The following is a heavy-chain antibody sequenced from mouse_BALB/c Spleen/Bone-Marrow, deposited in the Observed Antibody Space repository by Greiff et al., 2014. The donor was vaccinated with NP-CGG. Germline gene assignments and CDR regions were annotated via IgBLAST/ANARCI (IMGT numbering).Heavy chain of an antibody. CDR2: IFPGDSTT. Sequence: VQLQQSGVELVKPGASVKLSCKASGNTFTSYDINWVRQRPEQGLEWIGWIFPGDSTTKYNEKFKGKATLTTDKSSSTVHMQLSRLTSEDSAVYFCVRSRLRDWYFDVWAAGTTVTISS. D-gene: IGHD1-2*01. V-gene: IGHV1S56*01. J-gene: IGHJ1*01. CDR3: VRSRLRDWYFDV. CDR1: GNTFTSYD.